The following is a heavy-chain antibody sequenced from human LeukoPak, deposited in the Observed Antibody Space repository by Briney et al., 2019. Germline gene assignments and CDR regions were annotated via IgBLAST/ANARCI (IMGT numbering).Heavy chain of an antibody. J-gene: IGHJ4*02. CDR1: GFTFSSYA. Sequence: PGGCLRLSGAASGFTFSSYAMSWVRQAPGKGLEWVSAISGSGGSTYYADSVKGRFTISRDNSKNTLYLQMNSLRAEDTAVYYCAKDLTGVWGSYRPRHDYWGQGTLVTVSS. CDR3: AKDLTGVWGSYRPRHDY. D-gene: IGHD3-16*02. V-gene: IGHV3-23*01. CDR2: ISGSGGST.